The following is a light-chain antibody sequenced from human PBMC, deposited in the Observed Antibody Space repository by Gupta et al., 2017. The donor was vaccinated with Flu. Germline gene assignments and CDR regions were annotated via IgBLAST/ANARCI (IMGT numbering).Light chain of an antibody. J-gene: IGLJ2*01. V-gene: IGLV3-19*01. Sequence: QGAILRYYYATWYQQKPGQAPVLVFYGKNNRPSGIPDRFSGSSSGNTASLTITGAQAEDEADYYGNSRVRNNTLVFGGGTKVTV. CDR2: GKN. CDR3: NSRVRNNTLV. CDR1: ILRYYY.